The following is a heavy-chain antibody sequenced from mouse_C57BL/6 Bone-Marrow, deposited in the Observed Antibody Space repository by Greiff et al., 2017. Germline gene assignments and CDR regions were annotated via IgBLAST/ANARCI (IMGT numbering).Heavy chain of an antibody. J-gene: IGHJ4*01. CDR1: GYTFTDYE. D-gene: IGHD2-3*01. CDR3: TRRGLLDAMDD. CDR2: IDPETGGT. Sequence: VQLQQSGAELVRPGASVTLSCKASGYTFTDYEMHWVKQTPVHGLEWIGAIDPETGGTAYNQKFKGKAILTADKSSSTAYMELRSLTSEDSAVYYCTRRGLLDAMDDWGKGTSVTVSS. V-gene: IGHV1-15*01.